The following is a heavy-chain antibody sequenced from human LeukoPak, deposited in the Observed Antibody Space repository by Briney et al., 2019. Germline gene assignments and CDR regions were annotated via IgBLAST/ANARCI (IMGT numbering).Heavy chain of an antibody. CDR1: GITFSSYE. J-gene: IGHJ6*04. CDR2: ISSSGSTI. CDR3: AELGITMIGGV. D-gene: IGHD3-10*02. V-gene: IGHV3-48*03. Sequence: GGSLRLSCAASGITFSSYEMNGGRQAPGKGLEWGSYISSSGSTIYYADSVKGRFTISRDNAKNSLYLQMNSLRAEDTAVYYCAELGITMIGGVWGKGTTVTISS.